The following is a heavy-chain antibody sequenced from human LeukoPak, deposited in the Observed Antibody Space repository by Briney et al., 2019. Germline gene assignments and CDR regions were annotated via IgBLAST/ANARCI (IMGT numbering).Heavy chain of an antibody. D-gene: IGHD3-10*01. Sequence: GGSLRLSCAASEFTLSTYWMHWVRQAPGKGLEWVSRINLDGSRTDYADSVKGRFTISRDNAKNTVSLQINSLRVEDTAMYYCARLEVVRGVMLGLDVWGQGTTVTVSS. CDR3: ARLEVVRGVMLGLDV. CDR2: INLDGSRT. CDR1: EFTLSTYW. J-gene: IGHJ6*02. V-gene: IGHV3-74*01.